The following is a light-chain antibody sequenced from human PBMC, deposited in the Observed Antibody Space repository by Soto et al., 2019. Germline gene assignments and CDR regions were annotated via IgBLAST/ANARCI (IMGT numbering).Light chain of an antibody. CDR2: DAS. J-gene: IGKJ1*01. V-gene: IGKV3-11*01. CDR3: QQYNSYSPM. CDR1: QGVSSY. Sequence: EIVLTQSPATLSLSPGERATLSCRASQGVSSYYLAWYQQKPGQPPRLLIYDASNRATGIPARFSGSGSGTEFTLTISSLQPDDFATYYCQQYNSYSPMFGQGTKVDIK.